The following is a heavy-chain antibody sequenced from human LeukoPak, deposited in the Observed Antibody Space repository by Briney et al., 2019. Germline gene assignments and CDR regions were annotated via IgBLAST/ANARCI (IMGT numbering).Heavy chain of an antibody. CDR3: AREASGSYSN. V-gene: IGHV4-59*11. Sequence: SETLSLTCTVSGGSISSHYWSWIRQPPGKGLEWIGYIYYSGSTNYSPSLKSRVTISVGTSKNQFSLKLSSVTAAGTAVYYCAREASGSYSNWGQGTLVTVSS. CDR1: GGSISSHY. CDR2: IYYSGST. D-gene: IGHD1-26*01. J-gene: IGHJ4*02.